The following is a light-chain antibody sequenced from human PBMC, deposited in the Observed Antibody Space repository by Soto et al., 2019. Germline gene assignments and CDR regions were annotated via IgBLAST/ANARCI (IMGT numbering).Light chain of an antibody. CDR1: QSVSSGY. CDR2: EAS. V-gene: IGKV3-20*01. J-gene: IGKJ1*01. CDR3: KQYASSRT. Sequence: EIVLTQSPGTLSLSPGERATLPCRASQSVSSGYLAWYQQKPGQTPRLLIYEASSRATGIPDRFTGSGSGTEFTLTISSLQSEDFAVYYCKQYASSRTFGQGTKVDIK.